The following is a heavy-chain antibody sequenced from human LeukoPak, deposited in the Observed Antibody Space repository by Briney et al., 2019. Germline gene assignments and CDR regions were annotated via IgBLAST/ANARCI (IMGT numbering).Heavy chain of an antibody. J-gene: IGHJ5*02. Sequence: SETLSLTCTVSGGSISSYHWGWIRQPPGKGLEWIGYIYYSGSTNYNPSLKSRVTISVDTSKNQFSLKLSSVTAADTAVYYCARQQQRANWFDPWGQGTLVTVSS. CDR2: IYYSGST. D-gene: IGHD6-13*01. V-gene: IGHV4-59*08. CDR3: ARQQQRANWFDP. CDR1: GGSISSYH.